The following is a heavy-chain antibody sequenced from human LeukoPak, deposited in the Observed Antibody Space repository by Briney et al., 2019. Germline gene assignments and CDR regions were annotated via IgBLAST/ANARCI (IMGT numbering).Heavy chain of an antibody. J-gene: IGHJ4*02. Sequence: SETLSLTCSVSGGSINTKTHYWACIRQTPGKGLEWIGSVFYNGNTYYNPSLKSRVTISVDTSKNQFFLRLTSVTAADTAVYYCAKHGEDSSGYYAGFFDHCGQGTLVTVSS. CDR1: GGSINTKTHY. CDR3: AKHGEDSSGYYAGFFDH. D-gene: IGHD3-22*01. CDR2: VFYNGNT. V-gene: IGHV4-39*01.